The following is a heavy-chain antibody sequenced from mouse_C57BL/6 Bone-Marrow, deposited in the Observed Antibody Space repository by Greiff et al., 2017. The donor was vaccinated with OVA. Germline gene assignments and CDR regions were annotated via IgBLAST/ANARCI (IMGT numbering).Heavy chain of an antibody. CDR3: TRVRGDPYYFDY. J-gene: IGHJ2*01. V-gene: IGHV1-15*01. CDR2: IDPETGGT. Sequence: VKLQESGAELVRPGASVTLSCKASGYTFTDYEMHWVKQTPVHGLEWIGAIDPETGGTAYNQKFKGKAILTADKSSSTAYMELRSLTSEDSAVYYCTRVRGDPYYFDYWGQGTTLTVSS. D-gene: IGHD3-3*01. CDR1: GYTFTDYE.